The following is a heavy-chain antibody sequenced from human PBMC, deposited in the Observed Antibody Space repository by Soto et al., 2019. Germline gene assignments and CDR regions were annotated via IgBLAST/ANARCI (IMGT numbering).Heavy chain of an antibody. CDR3: ARDEGDFWSGYQIYYYYGMDV. J-gene: IGHJ6*02. D-gene: IGHD3-3*01. CDR1: GFTFSSYS. CDR2: ISSSSYI. Sequence: PGGSLRLSCAASGFTFSSYSMNWVRQAPGEGLEWVSSISSSSYIYYADSVKGRFTISRDNAKNSLYLQMNSLRAEDTAVYYCARDEGDFWSGYQIYYYYGMDVWGQGTTVTVSS. V-gene: IGHV3-21*01.